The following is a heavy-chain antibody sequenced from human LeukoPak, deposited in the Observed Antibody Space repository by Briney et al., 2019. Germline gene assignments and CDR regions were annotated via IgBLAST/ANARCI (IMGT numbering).Heavy chain of an antibody. CDR2: INWNGGST. Sequence: GGSLRLSCAASGFTFDDYGMSWVRQAPGKGLEWVSGINWNGGSTGCADSVKGRFTISRDNAKNSLYLQMNSLRAEDTALHYCARDGGHTVTGGFDYWGQGTLVTVSS. CDR1: GFTFDDYG. D-gene: IGHD4-17*01. CDR3: ARDGGHTVTGGFDY. V-gene: IGHV3-20*04. J-gene: IGHJ4*02.